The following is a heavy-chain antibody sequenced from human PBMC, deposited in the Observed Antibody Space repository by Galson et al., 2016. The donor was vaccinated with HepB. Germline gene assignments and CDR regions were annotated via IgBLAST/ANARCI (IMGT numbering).Heavy chain of an antibody. CDR2: IRTNSKNDAT. CDR1: GFIFSGSA. D-gene: IGHD3-3*01. Sequence: SLRLSCAASGFIFSGSAIHWVRQASGKGLEWVGRIRTNSKNDATAYGASVEGRFTISRDDSKNTAYLQMNSLKTEDMAVYYCAGGEATILQFDYWGQGTLVTVSS. V-gene: IGHV3-73*01. CDR3: AGGEATILQFDY. J-gene: IGHJ4*02.